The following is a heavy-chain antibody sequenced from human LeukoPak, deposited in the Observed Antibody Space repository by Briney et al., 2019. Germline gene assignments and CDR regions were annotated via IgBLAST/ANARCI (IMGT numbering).Heavy chain of an antibody. CDR1: GYTFTGYY. CDR2: INPNSGGT. J-gene: IGHJ4*02. V-gene: IGHV1-2*02. D-gene: IGHD6-19*01. Sequence: GASVKVSCKASGYTFTGYYMHWVRQAPGQGLEWMGWINPNSGGTNYAQKFQRRVTMTRDTSISTAYMELSRLRSDDTAVYYCARELRAAVAGIDYCGQGTLVTVSS. CDR3: ARELRAAVAGIDY.